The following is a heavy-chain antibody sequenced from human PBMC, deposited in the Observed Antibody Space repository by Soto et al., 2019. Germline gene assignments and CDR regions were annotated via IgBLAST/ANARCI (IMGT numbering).Heavy chain of an antibody. J-gene: IGHJ4*02. CDR1: GCTFSSYW. CDR2: INSDGSST. Sequence: GGSLRLSCAASGCTFSSYWMHWARQAPGKGLVWVSRINSDGSSTSYADSVKGRFTISRDNAKNTLYLQMNSLRAEDTAVYYCASDLPDYYDSSGYYKYWGQGTLVTVPQ. V-gene: IGHV3-74*01. CDR3: ASDLPDYYDSSGYYKY. D-gene: IGHD3-22*01.